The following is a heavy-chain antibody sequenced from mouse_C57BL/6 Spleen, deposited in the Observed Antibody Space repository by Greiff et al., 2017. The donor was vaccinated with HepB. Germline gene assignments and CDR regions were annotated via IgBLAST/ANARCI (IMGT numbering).Heavy chain of an antibody. CDR2: INPNNGGT. CDR1: GYTFTDYN. D-gene: IGHD2-4*01. CDR3: SRWGLRHQVYYAMDY. V-gene: IGHV1-18*01. J-gene: IGHJ4*01. Sequence: VQLQQSGPELVKPGASVKIPCKASGYTFTDYNMDWVKQSHGKSLEWIGDINPNNGGTIYNQKFKGKATLTVDKSSSTAYMELRSLTSEDTAVYYCSRWGLRHQVYYAMDYWGQGTSVTVSS.